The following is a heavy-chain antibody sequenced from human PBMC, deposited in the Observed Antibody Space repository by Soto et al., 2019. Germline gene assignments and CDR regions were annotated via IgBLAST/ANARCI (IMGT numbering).Heavy chain of an antibody. Sequence: SETLSLTCTVSGVSISDFYWSWIRQATGKGLESVGYMYNSGTTIYNPSLNYRATISVDTSKNQFSLRLSSVTAADTAVYYCAGTLNPIMISPHGYAQLSFDYWGQGSLVTVSS. CDR2: MYNSGTT. V-gene: IGHV4-59*01. J-gene: IGHJ4*02. D-gene: IGHD3-16*01. CDR3: AGTLNPIMISPHGYAQLSFDY. CDR1: GVSISDFY.